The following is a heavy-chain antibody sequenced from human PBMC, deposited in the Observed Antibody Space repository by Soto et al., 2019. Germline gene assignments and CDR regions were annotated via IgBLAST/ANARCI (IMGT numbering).Heavy chain of an antibody. Sequence: GSLRLSCAASGFTFSSYDIHWVRQATGKGLEWVSAIGTAGDTYYPGSVKGRFTISRENAKNSLYLQMNSLRAEDTAVYYCARENRASGYGMDVWGQGTTVTVSS. D-gene: IGHD1-1*01. CDR1: GFTFSSYD. J-gene: IGHJ6*02. CDR2: IGTAGDT. V-gene: IGHV3-13*01. CDR3: ARENRASGYGMDV.